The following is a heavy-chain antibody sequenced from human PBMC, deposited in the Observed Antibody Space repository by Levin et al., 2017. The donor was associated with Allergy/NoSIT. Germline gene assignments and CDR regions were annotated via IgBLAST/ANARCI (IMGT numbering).Heavy chain of an antibody. CDR3: AKRDSGYSYGYVDDY. CDR1: GFTFNNYA. J-gene: IGHJ4*02. Sequence: ASVKVSCAASGFTFNNYAMSWVRQAPGRGLEWVSAISGSGDSTYYAGSVKGRFTISRDNSKNTLYLQMSSLRAEDTAVYYCAKRDSGYSYGYVDDYWGQGTLVTVSS. V-gene: IGHV3-23*01. D-gene: IGHD5-18*01. CDR2: ISGSGDST.